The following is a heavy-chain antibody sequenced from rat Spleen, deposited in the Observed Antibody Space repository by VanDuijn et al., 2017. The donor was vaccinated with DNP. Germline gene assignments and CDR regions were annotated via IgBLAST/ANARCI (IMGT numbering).Heavy chain of an antibody. D-gene: IGHD5-1*01. Sequence: EVQLVESGGGLVQPGRSLKLSCAASGFSFSDYAMAWVRQAPTKGLEWVAAISTGGANTYYRDSVKGRFTISRDNAKNTLYLQMNSLRSEDMATYYCARWGTGNWDYWGQGVMVTVSS. J-gene: IGHJ2*01. V-gene: IGHV5S13*01. CDR3: ARWGTGNWDY. CDR2: ISTGGANT. CDR1: GFSFSDYA.